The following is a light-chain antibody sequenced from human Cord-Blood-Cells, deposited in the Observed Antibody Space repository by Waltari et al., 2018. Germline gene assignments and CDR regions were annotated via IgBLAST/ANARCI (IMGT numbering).Light chain of an antibody. V-gene: IGLV1-40*01. CDR3: QSYDSILSGVV. CDR2: VNS. J-gene: IGLJ2*01. Sequence: QSVLTQPPSVSAAPGPRVTISCTGSSSNIGAGYDVHWYQQLPETAPKLLIYVNSNRPSGVPDRFSGSKSGTSASLAITGLQAEDEADYYCQSYDSILSGVVFGGGTKLTVL. CDR1: SSNIGAGYD.